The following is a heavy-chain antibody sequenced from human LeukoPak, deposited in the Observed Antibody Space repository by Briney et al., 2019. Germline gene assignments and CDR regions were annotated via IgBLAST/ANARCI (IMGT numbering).Heavy chain of an antibody. CDR3: ANSEPDYYYYMDG. CDR1: GYTFTDYY. Sequence: ASVKISFKVSGYTFTDYYMHWVQQARAKGREWMGLVDPEDGETIYAEKFQGRVTITADTSTDTAYMELSSLRSEDTAVYYCANSEPDYYYYMDGWGKGTTVTVSS. V-gene: IGHV1-69-2*01. J-gene: IGHJ6*03. CDR2: VDPEDGET. D-gene: IGHD1-14*01.